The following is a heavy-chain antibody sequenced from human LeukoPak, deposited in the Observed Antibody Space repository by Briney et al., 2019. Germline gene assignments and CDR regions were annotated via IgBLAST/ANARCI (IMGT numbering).Heavy chain of an antibody. CDR1: GGTFSSYA. D-gene: IGHD3-3*01. V-gene: IGHV1-69*13. CDR2: IIPIFGTA. Sequence: ASVKVSXKASGGTFSSYAISWVRQAPGQGLEWMGGIIPIFGTANYAQKFQGRVTITADESTSTAYMELSSLRSEDTAVYYCARPDYDFWSGYYPDYYYYYYMDVWGKGTTVTVSS. J-gene: IGHJ6*03. CDR3: ARPDYDFWSGYYPDYYYYYYMDV.